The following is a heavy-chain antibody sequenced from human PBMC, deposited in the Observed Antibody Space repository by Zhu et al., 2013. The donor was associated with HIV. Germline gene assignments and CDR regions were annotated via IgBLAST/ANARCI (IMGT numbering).Heavy chain of an antibody. Sequence: QVQLVQSGAEVKKPGASVNVSCKASGYTFTDYYIHWVRQAPGRGLEWMGWINPNSGDTNYAQKFQGRVTMTRDTSISTAYMELSRLRSDDTAVYYCARDQVAYCGGDCSRGAFDIWGQGTMVTVSS. D-gene: IGHD2-21*02. CDR2: INPNSGDT. CDR1: GYTFTDYY. V-gene: IGHV1-2*02. J-gene: IGHJ3*02. CDR3: ARDQVAYCGGDCSRGAFDI.